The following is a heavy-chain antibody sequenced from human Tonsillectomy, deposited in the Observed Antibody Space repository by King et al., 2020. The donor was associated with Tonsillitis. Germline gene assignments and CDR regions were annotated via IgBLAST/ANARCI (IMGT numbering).Heavy chain of an antibody. Sequence: QLQESGPGLVKPSQTLSLTFTVSGGSISSGDYHWRWVRQPSGKGLEWIGYIYYSGSTCYNPSLKSRVTISVDTSKNQFSLKLTSVTAAYTAVYYCTSLLDYYGSGSSSDYWGEGPLVTASS. CDR3: TSLLDYYGSGSSSDY. J-gene: IGHJ4*02. D-gene: IGHD3-10*01. CDR1: GGSISSGDYH. CDR2: IYYSGST. V-gene: IGHV4-30-4*01.